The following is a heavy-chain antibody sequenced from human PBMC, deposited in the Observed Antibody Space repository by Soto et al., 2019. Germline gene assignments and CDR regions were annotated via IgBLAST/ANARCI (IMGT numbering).Heavy chain of an antibody. J-gene: IGHJ4*02. CDR1: GGTFSSYA. CDR2: IIPIFNTA. Sequence: QVQLVQSGAEVKKPGSSVRVSCKASGGTFSSYAINWVRQAPGQGLEWVGGIIPIFNTANYGPKFQGRVTITVDEPTRTAYMDLSSLRSEDTAVYYCAEDRITETAVFPDWGQGTLVTVSS. D-gene: IGHD1-7*01. V-gene: IGHV1-69*01. CDR3: AEDRITETAVFPD.